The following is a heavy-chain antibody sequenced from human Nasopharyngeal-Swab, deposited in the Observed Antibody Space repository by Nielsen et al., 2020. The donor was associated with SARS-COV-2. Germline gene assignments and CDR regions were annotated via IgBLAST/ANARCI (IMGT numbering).Heavy chain of an antibody. Sequence: GGSLRLSCAASGFTFDDYAMHWVRQPPGKGLEWVSGITWNSGNKGYAESVQGRFTISRDNAKNSLYLQMNSLRAEDTALYFCAKARRTDTYGYESFDSWGQGTLVTVSS. J-gene: IGHJ4*02. CDR1: GFTFDDYA. CDR3: AKARRTDTYGYESFDS. CDR2: ITWNSGNK. D-gene: IGHD5-18*01. V-gene: IGHV3-9*01.